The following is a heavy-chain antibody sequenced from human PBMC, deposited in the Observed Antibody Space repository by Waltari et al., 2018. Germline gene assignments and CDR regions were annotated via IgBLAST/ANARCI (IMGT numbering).Heavy chain of an antibody. V-gene: IGHV4-61*02. CDR3: VRNSGNPKYYFDN. Sequence: QVQLQESGPGLVKPSQTLSPTCTVSGGSISSDTYYWSWIRQPAGKGLEWIGRIYTSGSTNYNPSLKSRVTVSVDTSKNQFSLNLNSVTAADTAVYYCVRNSGNPKYYFDNGGQGTLVTVSS. D-gene: IGHD5-12*01. J-gene: IGHJ4*02. CDR1: GGSISSDTYY. CDR2: IYTSGST.